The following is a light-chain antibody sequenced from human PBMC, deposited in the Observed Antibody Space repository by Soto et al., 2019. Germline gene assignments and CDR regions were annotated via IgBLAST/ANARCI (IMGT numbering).Light chain of an antibody. CDR2: DAS. J-gene: IGKJ2*01. Sequence: DITLTQSPSSLAASVGDRVTITCRASQSIRNYLNWCQQKPGQATTLLIYDASTLPTGVPSRFSGSRSGIDFTLTISSLQPEDFATYYCQHRYSPPYTFGQGTKLEIK. CDR1: QSIRNY. CDR3: QHRYSPPYT. V-gene: IGKV1-39*01.